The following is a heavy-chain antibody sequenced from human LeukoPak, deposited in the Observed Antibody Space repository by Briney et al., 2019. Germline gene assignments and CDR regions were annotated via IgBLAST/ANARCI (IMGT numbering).Heavy chain of an antibody. Sequence: SQTLSLTCAISGDSVSSNSVTWNWIRQSPSRGLEWLGRTYYRSKWYNDCAVSVKSRITINPDTSKNQFSLQLNSVTPEDTAVYYCARASPDDAFDIWGQGTMVTVSS. CDR3: ARASPDDAFDI. J-gene: IGHJ3*02. CDR1: GDSVSSNSVT. CDR2: TYYRSKWYN. V-gene: IGHV6-1*01.